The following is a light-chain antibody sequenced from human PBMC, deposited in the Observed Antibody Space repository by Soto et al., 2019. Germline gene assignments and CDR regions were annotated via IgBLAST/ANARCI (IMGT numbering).Light chain of an antibody. Sequence: DIQMTQSPSSLSASVGDRVTITCRASESINRHLNWYQQQPGKAPKLLIYGASSLKNGVSSRFRGSGSGTDFTLIITNPHPEDFGAYYCQQSYTDLSITFGQGTRLDIK. CDR3: QQSYTDLSIT. CDR1: ESINRH. V-gene: IGKV1-39*01. CDR2: GAS. J-gene: IGKJ5*01.